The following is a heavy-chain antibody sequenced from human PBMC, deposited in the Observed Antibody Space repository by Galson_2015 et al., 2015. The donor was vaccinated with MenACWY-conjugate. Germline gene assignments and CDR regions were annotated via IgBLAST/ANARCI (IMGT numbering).Heavy chain of an antibody. CDR2: IRHDGTNR. CDR3: AKDSYDYYYMDV. D-gene: IGHD3-16*01. V-gene: IGHV3-30*02. J-gene: IGHJ6*03. CDR1: GFTFTSYG. Sequence: SLRLSCAASGFTFTSYGLHWVRQAPGKGLEWVAFIRHDGTNRYYADSVKGRFTISRDNSKNTLYLQMNSLRAEDTAVYFCAKDSYDYYYMDVWGKGTTVTVPS.